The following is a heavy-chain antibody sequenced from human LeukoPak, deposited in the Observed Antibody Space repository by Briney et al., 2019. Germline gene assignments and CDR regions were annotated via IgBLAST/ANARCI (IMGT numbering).Heavy chain of an antibody. J-gene: IGHJ4*02. CDR3: AREAGYSSSWDDYYFDY. CDR2: INPNSGDT. Sequence: GASVKVSCKASGYTFTAYYIHWVRQAPGQGLEWMGWINPNSGDTDYSQKFQGRVTMTRDTSISTTYMELSRLASDDTAIYYCAREAGYSSSWDDYYFDYWGQGALVTVSS. CDR1: GYTFTAYY. D-gene: IGHD6-13*01. V-gene: IGHV1-2*02.